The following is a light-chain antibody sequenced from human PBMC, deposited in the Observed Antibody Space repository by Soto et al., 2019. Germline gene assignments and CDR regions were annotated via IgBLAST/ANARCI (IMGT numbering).Light chain of an antibody. Sequence: EIVLTQSPATLSLSPGERATLSCRASQSVSSYLAWYQQKPGQAPRLLIYDASNSATGIPARVSGSGSGTGFTLTISSLEPEDFAVYYCQQRSNWPLTFGGGTKVEIK. CDR2: DAS. CDR3: QQRSNWPLT. V-gene: IGKV3-11*01. J-gene: IGKJ4*01. CDR1: QSVSSY.